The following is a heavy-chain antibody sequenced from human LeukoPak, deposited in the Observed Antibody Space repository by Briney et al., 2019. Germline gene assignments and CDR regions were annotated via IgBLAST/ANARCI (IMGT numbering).Heavy chain of an antibody. D-gene: IGHD6-19*01. CDR1: GYTFTSYD. CDR2: MNPNSGNT. V-gene: IGHV1-8*01. CDR3: ARGLAGAVAGTSRNYYYYYYMDV. Sequence: GASVKVSCKASGYTFTSYDINWVRQATGQGLEWMGWMNPNSGNTGYAQKFQGRVTMTRNTSISTAYMELSSLRSEDTAVYYRARGLAGAVAGTSRNYYYYYYMDVWGKGTTVTVSS. J-gene: IGHJ6*03.